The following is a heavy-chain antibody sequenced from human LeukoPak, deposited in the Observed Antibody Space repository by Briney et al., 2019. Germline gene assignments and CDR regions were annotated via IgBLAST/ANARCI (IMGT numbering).Heavy chain of an antibody. V-gene: IGHV3-9*03. J-gene: IGHJ3*02. D-gene: IGHD1-26*01. CDR2: ISWNSGSI. CDR1: GFSFDDYA. CDR3: AKVLSGSNYDAFDI. Sequence: ALRLSCAASGFSFDDYAMHWVRQAPGKGLEWVSGISWNSGSIGYADSVKGRFTISRDNAKKSLYLQMNSLRAEDMALYYCAKVLSGSNYDAFDIWGQGTMVTVSS.